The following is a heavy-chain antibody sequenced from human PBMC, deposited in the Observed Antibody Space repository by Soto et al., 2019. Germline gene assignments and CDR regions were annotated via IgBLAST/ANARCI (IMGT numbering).Heavy chain of an antibody. D-gene: IGHD1-26*01. V-gene: IGHV1-2*02. CDR3: ARVRVGATTVYGY. Sequence: ASLKVSCKSSGYTFAGYYIHWVRQAPGQGLEWMGWINPNSGGTNYAQKFQGRVTMTRDTSISTAYMELSRLRSDDTAVYYCARVRVGATTVYGYWGQGTLVNVSS. CDR1: GYTFAGYY. J-gene: IGHJ4*02. CDR2: INPNSGGT.